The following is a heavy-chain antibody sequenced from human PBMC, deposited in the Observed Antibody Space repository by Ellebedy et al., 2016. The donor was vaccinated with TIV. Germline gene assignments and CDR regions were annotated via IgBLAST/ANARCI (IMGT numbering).Heavy chain of an antibody. Sequence: ASVKVSCXASGYTFTSYHISWVRQAPGQGLEWVGWISPYSGDTNYAQNLQGRVTMTTDTSTSTAYMELRSLRSDDTAVYYCARDIDSSGYYYARYFDYWGQGTLVTVSS. CDR1: GYTFTSYH. J-gene: IGHJ4*02. CDR3: ARDIDSSGYYYARYFDY. CDR2: ISPYSGDT. D-gene: IGHD3-22*01. V-gene: IGHV1-18*01.